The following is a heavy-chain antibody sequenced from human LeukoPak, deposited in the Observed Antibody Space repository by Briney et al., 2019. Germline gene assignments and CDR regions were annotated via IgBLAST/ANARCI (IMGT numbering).Heavy chain of an antibody. CDR1: GFTFSSYA. J-gene: IGHJ4*02. V-gene: IGHV3-23*01. D-gene: IGHD2/OR15-2a*01. Sequence: GGSLRLSCAASGFTFSSYAMSWVRQAPGKGLEWVPAISGSGGSTYYADSVKGRFTISRDNSKNTLYLQMNSLRAEDTALYYCAKRMSYYFDYWGQGTLVTVSS. CDR3: AKRMSYYFDY. CDR2: ISGSGGST.